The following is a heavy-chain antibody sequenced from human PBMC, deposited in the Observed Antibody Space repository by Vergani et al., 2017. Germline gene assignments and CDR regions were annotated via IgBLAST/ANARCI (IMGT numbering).Heavy chain of an antibody. D-gene: IGHD6-13*01. J-gene: IGHJ5*02. CDR3: AGDTHSWQRADR. CDR2: LSTTGGA. Sequence: QAQLQESGPGLVKPSETLSLPCHVFGFLVTHYNCNWIRQAPAKGLEWVGSLSTTGGATHASHNPSLKIRVSISVDTSKSQFSLSLTSVTAGDSAIYYCAGDTHSWQRADRWGQGLLVSVSS. CDR1: GFLVTHYN. V-gene: IGHV4-59*02.